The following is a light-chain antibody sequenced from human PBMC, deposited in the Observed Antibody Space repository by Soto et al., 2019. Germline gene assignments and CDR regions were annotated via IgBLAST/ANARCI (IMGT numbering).Light chain of an antibody. V-gene: IGLV2-14*01. J-gene: IGLJ2*01. CDR1: SSDVGGYNY. Sequence: QSALTQPASVSGSPGQSITISCTGTSSDVGGYNYVSWYQQHPGKAPKLMIYEVSNRPSGVSNRFSGSKSGNTASLTISGLQAEAGADYYSSSYTSSSTLVFGGGTKLTVL. CDR3: SSYTSSSTLV. CDR2: EVS.